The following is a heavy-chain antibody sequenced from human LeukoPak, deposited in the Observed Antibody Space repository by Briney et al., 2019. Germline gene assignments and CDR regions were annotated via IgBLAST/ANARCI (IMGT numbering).Heavy chain of an antibody. J-gene: IGHJ3*02. V-gene: IGHV4-39*07. Sequence: SETLSLTCSVSGGSISSGSYYWGWIRQPPGKGLEWLGSLYYSGSTYDNPSLKSRVTMSLDTSKNQFSLKLSSVTAADTAVYYCAREGGFHSPAGIWGQGTMVTVSS. CDR1: GGSISSGSYY. D-gene: IGHD1-26*01. CDR3: AREGGFHSPAGI. CDR2: LYYSGST.